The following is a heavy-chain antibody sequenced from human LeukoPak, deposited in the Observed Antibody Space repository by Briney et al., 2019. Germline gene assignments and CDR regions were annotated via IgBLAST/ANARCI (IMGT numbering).Heavy chain of an antibody. J-gene: IGHJ4*02. D-gene: IGHD6-13*01. CDR3: ARAAAAPWGYYFDY. CDR2: IYPRDSHT. V-gene: IGHV5-51*01. CDR1: GYRFTNYW. Sequence: GESLKISCKGYGYRFTNYWIGWVRQMPGKGLEWMGIIYPRDSHTIYSPSFEGRVTISADKSISTAYLQWTSLKASDTAMYYCARAAAAPWGYYFDYWGQGTLVTVSS.